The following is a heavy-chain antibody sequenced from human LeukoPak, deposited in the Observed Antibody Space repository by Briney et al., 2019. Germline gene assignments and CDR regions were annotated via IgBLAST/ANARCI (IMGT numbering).Heavy chain of an antibody. D-gene: IGHD3-10*01. CDR2: ISAYNGNT. CDR1: GYTFTSYG. CDR3: ARAGITMVRGVIIDYYYYGMDV. Sequence: ASVKVSCKASGYTFTSYGISWVRQAPGQGLEWMGWISAYNGNTNYAQKLQGRVTMTTDTSTSTAYMELRSLRSDDTAVYYCARAGITMVRGVIIDYYYYGMDVWGQGTTVTVSS. V-gene: IGHV1-18*01. J-gene: IGHJ6*02.